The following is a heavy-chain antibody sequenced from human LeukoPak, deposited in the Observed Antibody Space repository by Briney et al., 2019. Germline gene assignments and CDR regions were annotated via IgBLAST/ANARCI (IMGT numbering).Heavy chain of an antibody. Sequence: SETLSLTCTVSGGSISSSSYYWGWIRQPPGKGLEWIGSSYYSGGTYRNPSLRRRVTISVDTSKNQFSLNLSSVTAADTAVYYCARDRGRRDAFDIWGQGTMVTVSS. D-gene: IGHD3-10*01. CDR2: SYYSGGT. CDR1: GGSISSSSYY. J-gene: IGHJ3*02. V-gene: IGHV4-39*07. CDR3: ARDRGRRDAFDI.